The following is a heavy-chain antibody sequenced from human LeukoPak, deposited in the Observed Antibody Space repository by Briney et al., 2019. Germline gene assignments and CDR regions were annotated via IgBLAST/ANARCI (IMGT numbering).Heavy chain of an antibody. Sequence: GESLKISCKTSGYSFTTHWIAWVRQKSGTGLEWMGIIFPGDSDTRYNPSFQGQVTISADESISTAYLQWSSLKASDTAMYYCARRTFGWHYFDYWGQGTLVTVSS. CDR1: GYSFTTHW. D-gene: IGHD3-16*01. CDR3: ARRTFGWHYFDY. J-gene: IGHJ4*02. V-gene: IGHV5-51*01. CDR2: IFPGDSDT.